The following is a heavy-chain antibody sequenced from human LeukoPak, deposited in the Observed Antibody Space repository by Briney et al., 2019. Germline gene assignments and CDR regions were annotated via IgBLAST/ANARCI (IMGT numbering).Heavy chain of an antibody. CDR1: GFTFSSYA. Sequence: GGSLRLSCAASGFTFSSYAMTWVRQAPGRGLEWVSAISAGGGATYYADSVKGRFTISRDNSKNTLYLQMNSLRGEDTAVYYCCGDFDYWGQGTLVTVSS. CDR2: ISAGGGAT. V-gene: IGHV3-23*01. J-gene: IGHJ4*02. CDR3: CGDFDY. D-gene: IGHD2-21*01.